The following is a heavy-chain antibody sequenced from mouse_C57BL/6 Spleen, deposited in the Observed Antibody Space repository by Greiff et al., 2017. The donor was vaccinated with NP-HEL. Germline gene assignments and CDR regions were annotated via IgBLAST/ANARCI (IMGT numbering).Heavy chain of an antibody. CDR1: GYTFTSYG. D-gene: IGHD1-1*01. Sequence: VKLQESGAELARPGASVKLSCKASGYTFTSYGISWVKQRTGQGLEWIGEIYPRSGNTYYNEKFKGKATLTADKSSSTAYMELRSLTSEDSAVYFCARKVGDYYGSSYVDYWGQGTTLTVSS. J-gene: IGHJ2*01. V-gene: IGHV1-81*01. CDR2: IYPRSGNT. CDR3: ARKVGDYYGSSYVDY.